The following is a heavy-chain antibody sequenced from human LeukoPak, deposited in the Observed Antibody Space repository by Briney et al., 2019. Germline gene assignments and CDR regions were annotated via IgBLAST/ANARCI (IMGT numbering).Heavy chain of an antibody. J-gene: IGHJ4*02. V-gene: IGHV4-39*01. CDR1: GGSITTSRYY. CDR2: AFHGGNS. CDR3: ARQAEGSSSGPYFFDY. Sequence: SETLSPTCTVSGGSITTSRYYWGWIRQPPGKVLEWIGSAFHGGNSYYNPSLKSRVTVSVDTSNNQFSLRLTSVTAADTALYYCARQAEGSSSGPYFFDYWGQGTLVTVSS. D-gene: IGHD5-18*01.